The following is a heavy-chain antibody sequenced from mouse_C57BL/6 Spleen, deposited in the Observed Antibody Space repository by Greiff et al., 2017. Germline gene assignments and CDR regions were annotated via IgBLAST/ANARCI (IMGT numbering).Heavy chain of an antibody. D-gene: IGHD6-1*01. CDR1: GFTFSDYG. CDR2: ISSGSSTI. CDR3: ARGPSAPWFAY. J-gene: IGHJ3*01. Sequence: EVMLVESGGGLVKPGGSLKLSCAASGFTFSDYGMHWVRQAPEKGLEWVAYISSGSSTIYYADTVKGRFTISRDNAKNTLFLQMTSLRSEDTAMYYCARGPSAPWFAYWGQGTLVTVSA. V-gene: IGHV5-17*01.